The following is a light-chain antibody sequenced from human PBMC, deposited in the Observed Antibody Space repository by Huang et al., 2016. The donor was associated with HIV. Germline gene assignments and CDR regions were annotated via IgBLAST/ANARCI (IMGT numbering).Light chain of an antibody. CDR3: QQSYSSS. J-gene: IGKJ1*01. CDR1: QSISNY. CDR2: GAS. Sequence: DIQMTQSPSSLSASVGDRVTITCRSSQSISNYVNWYQQRPGKAPKLLIFGASSLQSGGPSRFSGSGSGTDFTLTISSLQPEDFATYYCQQSYSSSFGQGTKVEI. V-gene: IGKV1-39*01.